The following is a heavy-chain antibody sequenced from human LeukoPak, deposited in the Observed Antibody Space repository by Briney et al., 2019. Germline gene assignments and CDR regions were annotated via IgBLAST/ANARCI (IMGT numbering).Heavy chain of an antibody. J-gene: IGHJ4*02. CDR1: GFSFGLSS. D-gene: IGHD2-2*01. Sequence: PGGSLRLSCTASGFSFGLSSMNWLRQAPGKGPEWVSYIRDSGTTVYYADSVKGRFTISRYNAKNSLYLQMNSLTAEDAAVYFCARDSRSHCGTAACYGPYFDYWGQGILVTVSS. CDR3: ARDSRSHCGTAACYGPYFDY. V-gene: IGHV3-48*01. CDR2: IRDSGTTV.